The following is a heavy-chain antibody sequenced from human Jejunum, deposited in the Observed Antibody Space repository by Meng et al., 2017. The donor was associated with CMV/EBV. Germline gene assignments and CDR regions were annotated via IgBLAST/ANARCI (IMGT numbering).Heavy chain of an antibody. CDR1: DGSISSYY. J-gene: IGHJ4*02. CDR3: AREKSSCTSSTCYGVDS. V-gene: IGHV4-4*07. CDR2: IHTSGTT. Sequence: VQLQESGPGLVKPSETLSLTCTVSDGSISSYYWSWIRQSAGKGLEWIGRIHTSGTTNYNPSLKSRVTLSLDTSKDQFSLKLTSVTAADTAVYYCAREKSSCTSSTCYGVDSWGQGTLVTVSS. D-gene: IGHD2-2*01.